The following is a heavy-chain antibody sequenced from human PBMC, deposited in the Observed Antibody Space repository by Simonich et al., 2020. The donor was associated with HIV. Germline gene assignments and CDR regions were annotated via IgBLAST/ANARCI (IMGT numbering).Heavy chain of an antibody. J-gene: IGHJ4*02. CDR2: IRSSSSYI. CDR3: ARDGRKGSSTSCSDY. CDR1: GFTFSSYS. Sequence: EVQLVESGGGLVKPGGSLRLSCAASGFTFSSYSMNLVRQAPGKGLEWVSSIRSSSSYIYYADSVKGRFTISRDNAKNSLYLQMNSLRAEDTAVYYCARDGRKGSSTSCSDYWGQGTLVTVSS. V-gene: IGHV3-21*01. D-gene: IGHD2-2*01.